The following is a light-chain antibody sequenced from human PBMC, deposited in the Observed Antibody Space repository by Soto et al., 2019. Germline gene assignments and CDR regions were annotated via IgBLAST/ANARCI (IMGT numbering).Light chain of an antibody. Sequence: QSALTQPPSASGSPGQSVTISCTGTSSDVGGYNYVSWYQQHPGKAPKLMIFEVNERPSGVPDRFSGSKSGNTASLTVSGLQAEDEADYYCQAWDSSTAWGVFGGGTKLTVL. CDR2: EVN. CDR1: SSDVGGYNY. CDR3: QAWDSSTAWGV. J-gene: IGLJ2*01. V-gene: IGLV2-8*01.